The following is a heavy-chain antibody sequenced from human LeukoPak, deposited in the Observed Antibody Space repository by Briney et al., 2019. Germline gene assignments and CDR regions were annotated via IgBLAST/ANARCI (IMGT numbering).Heavy chain of an antibody. Sequence: GASVKVSCKASGGTFSSYAISWVRQAPGQGLEWMGGIIPIFGTANYAQKFQGRVTITADESTSTAYMELSSLRSEDTAVYYCARVQKQLVQGYFAYWGQGTLVTVSS. CDR3: ARVQKQLVQGYFAY. CDR1: GGTFSSYA. J-gene: IGHJ4*02. D-gene: IGHD6-6*01. V-gene: IGHV1-69*13. CDR2: IIPIFGTA.